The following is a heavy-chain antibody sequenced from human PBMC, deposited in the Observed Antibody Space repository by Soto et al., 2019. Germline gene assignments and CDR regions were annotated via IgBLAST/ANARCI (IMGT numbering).Heavy chain of an antibody. J-gene: IGHJ5*02. CDR1: GFTFSSYS. D-gene: IGHD6-13*01. V-gene: IGHV3-48*01. Sequence: EVQLVESGGGLVQPGGSLRLSCAASGFTFSSYSMNWVRQAPGKGLEWVSYISSSSSTIYYADSVKGRFTISRDKANNSLYLQMNSLRAEDTAVYDCARKPERIAEIGWFDPWGQGTLVTVSS. CDR2: ISSSSSTI. CDR3: ARKPERIAEIGWFDP.